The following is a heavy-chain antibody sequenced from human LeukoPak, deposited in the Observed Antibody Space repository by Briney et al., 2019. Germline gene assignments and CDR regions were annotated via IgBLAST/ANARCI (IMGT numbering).Heavy chain of an antibody. D-gene: IGHD3-16*01. Sequence: PGGSLRLSCAASGFTFSGYWMSWVRQAPGKGLEWVANINQDGSEKYYVDSVKGRFTISRDNAKNSLYLQMDSLRAEDTAVYYCARGPSSGNALNYWGQGTLVTVSS. J-gene: IGHJ4*02. CDR3: ARGPSSGNALNY. V-gene: IGHV3-7*04. CDR2: INQDGSEK. CDR1: GFTFSGYW.